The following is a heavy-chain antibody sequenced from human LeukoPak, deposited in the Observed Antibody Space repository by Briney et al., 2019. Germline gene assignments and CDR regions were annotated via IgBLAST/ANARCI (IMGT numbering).Heavy chain of an antibody. V-gene: IGHV3-15*01. J-gene: IGHJ4*02. Sequence: GGSLRLSCVAAGFTFSDAWMTWVRQAPGKGLEWVGRIKSKADGATTDYAAPVKGRFTISRDDSKTTLYLQVNSLRVEDMAMYYCVRDNNGDYWGQGTLVTVSS. D-gene: IGHD5-24*01. CDR1: GFTFSDAW. CDR2: IKSKADGATT. CDR3: VRDNNGDY.